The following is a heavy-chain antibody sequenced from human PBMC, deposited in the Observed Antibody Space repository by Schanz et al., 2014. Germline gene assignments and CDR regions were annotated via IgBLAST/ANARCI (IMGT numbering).Heavy chain of an antibody. D-gene: IGHD2-2*01. CDR1: GGSXSDYY. J-gene: IGHJ6*02. V-gene: IGHV4-59*08. CDR3: AXRYCGSTGCYSGAVYAXXA. CDR2: MHYRGST. Sequence: QVQLQESGPGLVKPSETLSLTCTFSGGSXSDYYWSWIRXXPGKELEWCGYMHYRGSTNYNPSLKSRATILLDPSKTHSPXSXRSVTAADTAVYYXAXRYCGSTGCYSGAVYAXXAWGQGTTXXVSS.